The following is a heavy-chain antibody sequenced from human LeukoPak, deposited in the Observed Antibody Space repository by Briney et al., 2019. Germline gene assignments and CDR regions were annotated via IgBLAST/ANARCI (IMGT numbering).Heavy chain of an antibody. CDR2: IIPIFGTA. J-gene: IGHJ5*02. CDR3: ARDGAKSYSSSWYWFDP. CDR1: GGTFSSYA. V-gene: IGHV1-69*05. D-gene: IGHD6-13*01. Sequence: SVKVSCKXSGGTFSSYAISWVRQAPGQGLEWMGRIIPIFGTANYAQKFQGRVTITTDESTSTAYMELSSLRSEDTAVYYCARDGAKSYSSSWYWFDPWGQGTLVTVSS.